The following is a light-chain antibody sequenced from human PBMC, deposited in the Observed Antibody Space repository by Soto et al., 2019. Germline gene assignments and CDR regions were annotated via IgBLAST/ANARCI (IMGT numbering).Light chain of an antibody. J-gene: IGKJ5*01. CDR1: QTIIRW. V-gene: IGKV1-5*01. CDR3: QQYNSYSIT. CDR2: DAS. Sequence: DIQMTQSPSTLSASVGDRVTITCRASQTIIRWLAWYQQKPGKAPKLLIYDASSLESGVPSRFSGSGSGTDFTLTISSLHPDDFATYYCQQYNSYSITFGQGTRLEMK.